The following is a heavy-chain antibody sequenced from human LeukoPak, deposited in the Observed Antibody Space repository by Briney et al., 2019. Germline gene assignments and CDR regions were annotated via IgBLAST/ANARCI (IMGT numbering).Heavy chain of an antibody. D-gene: IGHD6-13*01. J-gene: IGHJ2*01. CDR3: ASRIAAVGTPWCFDL. V-gene: IGHV4-59*01. Sequence: PSETLSLTCSVSGGDISSNYWSWIRQPPGKGLEWIAYIYYSGSTNYNPSLKSRVTISLDTSKNNFSLKLSSVTAADTAVYYCASRIAAVGTPWCFDLWGRGTLDTVSS. CDR1: GGDISSNY. CDR2: IYYSGST.